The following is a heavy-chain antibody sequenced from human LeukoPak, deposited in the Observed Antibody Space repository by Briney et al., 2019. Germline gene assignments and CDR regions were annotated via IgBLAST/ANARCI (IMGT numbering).Heavy chain of an antibody. CDR1: GFIFSDYG. V-gene: IGHV3-30*18. Sequence: GGSLRLSRAASGFIFSDYGMHWVRQAPGKGLEWVAVVSSEGSVTYYIDSVKGRFTVSRDNSKNTLYLQMNSLRAEDTAAYYCTKEDAVAPPRYAFDVWGQGTMVTVSS. J-gene: IGHJ3*01. D-gene: IGHD2-2*01. CDR2: VSSEGSVT. CDR3: TKEDAVAPPRYAFDV.